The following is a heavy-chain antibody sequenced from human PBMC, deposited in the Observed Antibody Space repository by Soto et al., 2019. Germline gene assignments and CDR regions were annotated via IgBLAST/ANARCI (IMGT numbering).Heavy chain of an antibody. CDR3: ARAGYSSSEWYFDL. Sequence: EVQLVESGGGLVQPGGSLRLSCAASGFTFSSYSMNWVRQAPGKGLEWVSYISSSSSTIYYADSVKGRFTISRDNAKNSLYLQMNSLRDKDTAVYYCARAGYSSSEWYFDLWGRGTLVTVSS. CDR2: ISSSSSTI. J-gene: IGHJ2*01. CDR1: GFTFSSYS. V-gene: IGHV3-48*02. D-gene: IGHD6-13*01.